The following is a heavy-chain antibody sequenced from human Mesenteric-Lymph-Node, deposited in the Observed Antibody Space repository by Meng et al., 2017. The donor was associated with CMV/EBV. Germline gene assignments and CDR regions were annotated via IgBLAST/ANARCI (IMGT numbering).Heavy chain of an antibody. CDR3: AREARGPHSSGKYYFDY. J-gene: IGHJ4*02. CDR2: IYFSGAA. D-gene: IGHD6-19*01. Sequence: SETLSLTCTVSGGSINNTNYYWGWIRQPPGKGLEWIGTIYFSGAAYDTPSLKSRVTISVDTSKNQFSLKLSSVTAADTAVYYCAREARGPHSSGKYYFDYWGQGTLVTVSS. CDR1: GGSINNTNYY. V-gene: IGHV4-39*07.